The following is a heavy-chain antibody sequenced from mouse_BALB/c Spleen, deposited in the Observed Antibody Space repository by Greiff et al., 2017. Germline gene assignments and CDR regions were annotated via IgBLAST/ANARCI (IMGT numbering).Heavy chain of an antibody. CDR1: GFTFSGYY. D-gene: IGHD1-1*02. V-gene: IGHV5-6-2*01. CDR2: INNNGSCT. CDR3: ARGGDEDYHDAMDD. J-gene: IGHJ4*01. Sequence: DVHLVESGGGLVKPGGSLKLSCAASGFTFSGYYMSWVRQTPEKRLELVATINNNGSCTYYPDTVKGRFTISRDNAKNTLYLQMSSLKSEDTAMYYCARGGDEDYHDAMDDWGQGTSVTVSS.